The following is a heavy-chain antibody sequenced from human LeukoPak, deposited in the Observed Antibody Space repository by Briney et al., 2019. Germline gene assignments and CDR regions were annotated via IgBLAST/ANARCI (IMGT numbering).Heavy chain of an antibody. CDR2: IYYSGVT. CDR3: TRAWLPRPDY. D-gene: IGHD3-9*01. Sequence: SETLSLTCSVSGGSIISGDYYWSWIRQPPGKGVEWIGYIYYSGVTYYNPSLKRRVTMSEDTYKNQFSLKLSSVTAAHTAVYYCTRAWLPRPDYWGQGTLVTVSS. V-gene: IGHV4-30-4*08. CDR1: GGSIISGDYY. J-gene: IGHJ4*02.